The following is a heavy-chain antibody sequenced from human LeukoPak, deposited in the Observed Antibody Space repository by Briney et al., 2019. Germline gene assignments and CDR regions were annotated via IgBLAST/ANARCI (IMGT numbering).Heavy chain of an antibody. J-gene: IGHJ4*02. CDR2: INHSGST. Sequence: SPSETLSLTCAVYGGSFSGYYWSWIRQPPGKGLEWIGEINHSGSTNYNPSLKSRVTISVDTSKNQFSLKLSSVTAADTAVYYCAANQDGWGQGTLVTVSS. CDR3: AANQDG. V-gene: IGHV4-34*01. CDR1: GGSFSGYY.